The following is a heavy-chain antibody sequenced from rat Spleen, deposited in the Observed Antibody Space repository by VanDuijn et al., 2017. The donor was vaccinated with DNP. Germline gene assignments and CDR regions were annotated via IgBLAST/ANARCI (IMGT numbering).Heavy chain of an antibody. CDR1: GFIFFDYW. Sequence: EVKLVESGGGLVQPGRSLKLSCAASGFIFFDYWMGWVRQAPGKGLEWIGEINKDSSRINYNTSLRDKFTISRDNVQNTLYLQTRTLGSEDTDIYFCTRGPNYGGDSDYFDYWGQGVMVTVSS. D-gene: IGHD1-11*01. CDR3: TRGPNYGGDSDYFDY. CDR2: INKDSSRI. V-gene: IGHV4-2*01. J-gene: IGHJ2*01.